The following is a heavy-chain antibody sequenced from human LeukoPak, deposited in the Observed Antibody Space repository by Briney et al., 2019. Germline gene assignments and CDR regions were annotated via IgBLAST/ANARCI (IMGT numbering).Heavy chain of an antibody. CDR2: IIPILGIA. CDR1: GGTFSSYA. D-gene: IGHD6-13*01. Sequence: SVKVSCKPSGGTFSSYAISWVRQAPGQGLEWMGRIIPILGIANYAQKFQGRVTITADKSTSTAYMELSSLRSEDTAVYYCAREKAADGTPYWGQGTLVTVSS. V-gene: IGHV1-69*04. J-gene: IGHJ4*02. CDR3: AREKAADGTPY.